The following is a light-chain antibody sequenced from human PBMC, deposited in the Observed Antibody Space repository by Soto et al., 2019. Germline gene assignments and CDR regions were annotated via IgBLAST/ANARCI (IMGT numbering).Light chain of an antibody. Sequence: DIQLTQSPSSLSASVGDRVTITCRASQGISNFLAWYQQKPGKVPKLLIYETSILQSGVPSRFSGRGSGTDFTLTICSLQPEDFATYYCQKYNSAPHTFGPGTEGDIK. CDR3: QKYNSAPHT. CDR1: QGISNF. CDR2: ETS. J-gene: IGKJ3*01. V-gene: IGKV1-27*01.